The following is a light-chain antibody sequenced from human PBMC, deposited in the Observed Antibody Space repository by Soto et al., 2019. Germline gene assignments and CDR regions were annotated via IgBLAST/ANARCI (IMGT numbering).Light chain of an antibody. CDR2: AAS. CDR3: QKYNSALGT. V-gene: IGKV1-27*01. CDR1: QGISNY. Sequence: DIQMTQSPSSLSASVGDRVTITCRASQGISNYLAWYQQKPGKVLKLLIYAASTLQSGVPSRFSGSGSGTAFTLTSSSLQPEDVATYYCQKYNSALGTFGQGTKLEIK. J-gene: IGKJ2*01.